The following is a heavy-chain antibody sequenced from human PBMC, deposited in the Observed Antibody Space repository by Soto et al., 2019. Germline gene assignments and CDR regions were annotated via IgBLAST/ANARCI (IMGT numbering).Heavy chain of an antibody. J-gene: IGHJ4*02. CDR3: AREGGIAAAGGFDY. V-gene: IGHV3-33*01. CDR2: IWHDGSNK. CDR1: GFTFSNYG. Sequence: QVQLVESGGGVVQPGRSLRLSCAASGFTFSNYGMHWVRQAPGKGLEWVAVIWHDGSNKDYADSVKGRFTISRDNSKNNLYLKMNSLRAEDTAVYYCAREGGIAAAGGFDYWGQGTLVTVSS. D-gene: IGHD6-13*01.